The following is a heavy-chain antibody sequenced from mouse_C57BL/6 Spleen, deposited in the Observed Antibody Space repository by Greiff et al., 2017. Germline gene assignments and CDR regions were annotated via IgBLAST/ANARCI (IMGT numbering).Heavy chain of an antibody. Sequence: QVQLKQSGAELVKPGASVKISCKASGYAFSSYWMNWVKQRPGKGLEWIGQIYPGDGDTNYNGKFKGKATLTADKSSSTAYMQLSSLTSEDSAVYFCARYGYGSFYAMDYWGQGTSVTVSS. CDR1: GYAFSSYW. CDR2: IYPGDGDT. J-gene: IGHJ4*01. D-gene: IGHD1-1*01. V-gene: IGHV1-80*01. CDR3: ARYGYGSFYAMDY.